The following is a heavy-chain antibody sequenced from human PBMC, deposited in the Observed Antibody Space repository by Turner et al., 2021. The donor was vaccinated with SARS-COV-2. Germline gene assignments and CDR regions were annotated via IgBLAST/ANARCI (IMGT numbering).Heavy chain of an antibody. CDR3: ARSYHTYYFDY. CDR1: GGSITSSTYY. D-gene: IGHD2-2*01. CDR2: IFSSGST. J-gene: IGHJ4*02. V-gene: IGHV4-39*01. Sequence: QLQPQESGPGLVKPSETLSLPCTVSGGSITSSTYYWGWIRQPPGKGLDWIGSIFSSGSTYYNPSLKSRVTISVDTSKNQFSLKLTSVTAADTAVYYCARSYHTYYFDYWGQGTLGTVSS.